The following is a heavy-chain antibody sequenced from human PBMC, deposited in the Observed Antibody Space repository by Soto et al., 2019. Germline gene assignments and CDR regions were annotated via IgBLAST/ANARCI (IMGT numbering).Heavy chain of an antibody. CDR2: IFHSGRT. V-gene: IGHV4-4*02. CDR1: GASFISNDW. CDR3: ARANLRSGWTFDH. Sequence: SETLSLTCSVCGASFISNDWWIWIRQTPGKGLEWIGEIFHSGRTNYSPSFKSRVTISVDTSKSQFSLEMASVTAADTAVYYCARANLRSGWTFDHWGQGSPVTVS. J-gene: IGHJ4*02. D-gene: IGHD6-19*01.